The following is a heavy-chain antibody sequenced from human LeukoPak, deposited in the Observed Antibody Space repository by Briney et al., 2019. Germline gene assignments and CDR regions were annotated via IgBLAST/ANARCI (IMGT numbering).Heavy chain of an antibody. J-gene: IGHJ4*02. D-gene: IGHD3-22*01. CDR2: ISGSGGTT. V-gene: IGHV3-23*01. Sequence: PGGSLRLSCAASGFTFSSYAMNWVRQAPGKGLEWVSAISGSGGTTYYADSVKGRFTISRDNSKNTLYLQMSSLRAEDTALYYCAKRGGYYFDYWGQGTLVAVSS. CDR1: GFTFSSYA. CDR3: AKRGGYYFDY.